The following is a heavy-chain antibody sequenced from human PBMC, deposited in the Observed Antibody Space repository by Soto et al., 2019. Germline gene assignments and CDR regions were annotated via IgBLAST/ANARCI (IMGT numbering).Heavy chain of an antibody. CDR3: ARVGGWYQNYFDY. D-gene: IGHD6-19*01. Sequence: GGSLRLSCAASGFTFSSYWMSWVRQAPGKGLEWVANIKQDGSEKDYVDSVKGRFTISRDNAKNSLYLQMNSLRAEDTAVYYCARVGGWYQNYFDYWGQGALVTVSS. CDR2: IKQDGSEK. CDR1: GFTFSSYW. J-gene: IGHJ4*02. V-gene: IGHV3-7*01.